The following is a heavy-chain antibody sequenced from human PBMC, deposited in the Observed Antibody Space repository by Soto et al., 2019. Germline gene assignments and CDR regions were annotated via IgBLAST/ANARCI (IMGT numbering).Heavy chain of an antibody. V-gene: IGHV4-34*01. CDR1: GGSFSGYY. J-gene: IGHJ4*02. D-gene: IGHD3-16*01. CDR3: ARGQKFWVY. Sequence: SETLSLTCAVYGGSFSGYYWSWVRQPPGKGLEWIGEINHSGSTNYNPSLKSRVTISVDTSKNQFSLKLSSVTAADTAVYYCARGQKFWVYWGQGTLVTVSS. CDR2: INHSGST.